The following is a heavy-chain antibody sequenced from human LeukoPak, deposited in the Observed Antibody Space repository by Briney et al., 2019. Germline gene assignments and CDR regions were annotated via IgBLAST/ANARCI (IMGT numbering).Heavy chain of an antibody. CDR1: VLTYSSYV. V-gene: IGHV3-48*03. CDR2: ISSSGSTL. CDR3: ARGKSSGWYLGY. D-gene: IGHD6-19*01. Sequence: GGALRLSCASSVLTYSSYVMNWLGRAPGGGREWVSYISSSGSTLYYADAVKGRLTIYRHNAKNSLYLQMNSLRAEDTAVYYCARGKSSGWYLGYWGQGNLVTVSS. J-gene: IGHJ4*02.